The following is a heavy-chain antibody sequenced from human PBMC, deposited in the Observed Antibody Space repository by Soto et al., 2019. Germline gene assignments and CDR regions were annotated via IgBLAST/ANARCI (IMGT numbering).Heavy chain of an antibody. Sequence: QVLLVESGGGVVQPGGSLRLSCAASGFIFSDFGIHWVRQAPGNGLEWVAVVWRYGNDKYYAPSVKGRFTISRDNSQNTVSLQMNSLVSEATAVYYCAKDWGGPTRSRLVAPNSWGQGTLVIVAA. V-gene: IGHV3-33*06. J-gene: IGHJ4*02. CDR3: AKDWGGPTRSRLVAPNS. CDR2: VWRYGNDK. CDR1: GFIFSDFG. D-gene: IGHD2-21*01.